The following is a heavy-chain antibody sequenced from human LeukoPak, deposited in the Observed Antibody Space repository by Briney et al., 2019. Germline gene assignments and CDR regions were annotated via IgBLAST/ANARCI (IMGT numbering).Heavy chain of an antibody. V-gene: IGHV1-2*02. Sequence: ASVKVSCKASGYSFNDKYLHWVRQAPGQGLEWMGSINPNSGGTNYAQKFQGRVTMTTDTSMSTAYMELSRLTSDDTAVYYCARAGGRSWFDPWGQGTLVAVSS. CDR1: GYSFNDKY. CDR2: INPNSGGT. CDR3: ARAGGRSWFDP. J-gene: IGHJ5*02.